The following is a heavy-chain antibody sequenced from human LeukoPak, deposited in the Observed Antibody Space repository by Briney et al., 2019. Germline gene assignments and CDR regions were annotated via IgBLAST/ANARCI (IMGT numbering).Heavy chain of an antibody. J-gene: IGHJ4*02. CDR2: ISGSGGST. Sequence: PGGSLRLSCAASGFTFSSYAMSWVRQAPGKGLEWVSAISGSGGSTYYADSVKGRFTISRDNSKNTLYLQMNSLRAEDTAVYYCAKHPVGSSSWYGPLPPTLYYFDYWGQGTLVTVSS. CDR1: GFTFSSYA. CDR3: AKHPVGSSSWYGPLPPTLYYFDY. D-gene: IGHD6-13*01. V-gene: IGHV3-23*01.